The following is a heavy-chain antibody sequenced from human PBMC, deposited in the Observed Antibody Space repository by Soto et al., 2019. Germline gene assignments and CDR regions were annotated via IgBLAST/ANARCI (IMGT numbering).Heavy chain of an antibody. J-gene: IGHJ4*02. V-gene: IGHV3-21*01. CDR3: ARGGIRYSSSPKCDY. CDR1: GFTFSSYS. Sequence: EVQLVESGGGLVKPGGSLRLSCAASGFTFSSYSMNWVRQAPGKGLEWVSSISSSSSYIYYADSVKGRFTISRDNAKNSLYLQMNSLRAEDTAVYYCARGGIRYSSSPKCDYWGQGTLVTVSS. CDR2: ISSSSSYI. D-gene: IGHD6-6*01.